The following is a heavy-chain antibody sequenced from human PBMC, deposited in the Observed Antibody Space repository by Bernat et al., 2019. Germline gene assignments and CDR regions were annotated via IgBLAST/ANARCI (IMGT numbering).Heavy chain of an antibody. CDR3: TTLDYYYYGMDV. Sequence: EVQLLESGGGLVQPGGSLRLSCAASGFTFSNAWMSWVRQAPGKGLEWVGRIKSKTDGGTTDYAAPVKGRFTISRDDSKNTLYLQMNSLKTEDTAVYYCTTLDYYYYGMDVWGQGTTVTVSS. V-gene: IGHV3-15*01. CDR1: GFTFSNAW. CDR2: IKSKTDGGTT. J-gene: IGHJ6*02.